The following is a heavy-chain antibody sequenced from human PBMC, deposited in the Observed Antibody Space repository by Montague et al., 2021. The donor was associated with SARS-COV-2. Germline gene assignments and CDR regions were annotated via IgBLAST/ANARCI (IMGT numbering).Heavy chain of an antibody. CDR2: ISYDGSNK. CDR1: GFTFSSYA. V-gene: IGHV3-30-3*01. CDR3: ARVIVVGYYGKDV. D-gene: IGHD3-22*01. Sequence: SLRLSCAASGFTFSSYAMHWVRQAPGKGLEWVAVISYDGSNKYYADSVKGRFTISRDNSKNTLYLQMNSLRAEDTAVYYCARVIVVGYYGKDVWGQGTTVTVSS. J-gene: IGHJ6*02.